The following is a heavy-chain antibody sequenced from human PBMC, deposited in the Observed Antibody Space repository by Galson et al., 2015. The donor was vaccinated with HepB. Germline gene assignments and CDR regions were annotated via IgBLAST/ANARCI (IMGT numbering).Heavy chain of an antibody. CDR1: GFTFSDYS. D-gene: IGHD3-10*01. Sequence: SLRLSCAASGFTFSDYSMSWLRQTPGKGLEWDSSINTSGNTIYYAASVKGRFTISRDNTKNSLYLQMNSLRAEDTAVYYCARDLWFRDDYYYYYMDVWGKGTTVTVSS. CDR3: ARDLWFRDDYYYYYMDV. J-gene: IGHJ6*03. V-gene: IGHV3-11*01. CDR2: INTSGNTI.